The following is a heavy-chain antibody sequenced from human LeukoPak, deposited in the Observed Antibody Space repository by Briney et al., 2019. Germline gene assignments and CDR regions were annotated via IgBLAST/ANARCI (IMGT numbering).Heavy chain of an antibody. V-gene: IGHV4-30-2*01. D-gene: IGHD6-19*01. CDR1: GGSISSGGYS. CDR2: IYHSGST. CDR3: ARGAVWFDP. J-gene: IGHJ5*02. Sequence: SETLSLTCAVSGGSISSGGYSWSWIRQPPGKGLEWIGYIYHSGSTYYNPSLKSRVTISVDRPKNQFSLKLSSVTAADTAVYYCARGAVWFDPWGQGTLVTVSS.